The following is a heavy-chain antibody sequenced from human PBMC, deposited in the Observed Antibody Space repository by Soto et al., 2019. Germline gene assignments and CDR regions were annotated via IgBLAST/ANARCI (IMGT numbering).Heavy chain of an antibody. V-gene: IGHV1-69*13. CDR3: ARDSRIAVAGSFFDY. Sequence: SVKVSCKASGGTFSSYAISWVRQAPGQGLEWMGGIIPIFGTANYAQKFQGRVTITADESTSTAYMELSSLRSEDTAVYYCARDSRIAVAGSFFDYWGQGTLVTVSS. J-gene: IGHJ4*02. CDR2: IIPIFGTA. D-gene: IGHD6-19*01. CDR1: GGTFSSYA.